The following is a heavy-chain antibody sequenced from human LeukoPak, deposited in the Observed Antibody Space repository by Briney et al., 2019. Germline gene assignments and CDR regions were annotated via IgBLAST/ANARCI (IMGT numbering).Heavy chain of an antibody. CDR1: GGSISSAVYS. CDR2: MYYSGST. CDR3: ASVDRYHEFFQH. D-gene: IGHD1-14*01. Sequence: PSETLSLTCAVSGGSISSAVYSWSWIRQYPGKGVEWLGSMYYSGSTYSNPSLMSRLTISVDTSKNQFSLKVTSVTAADTAVYYCASVDRYHEFFQHWGQGTLVTVSS. J-gene: IGHJ1*01. V-gene: IGHV4-31*11.